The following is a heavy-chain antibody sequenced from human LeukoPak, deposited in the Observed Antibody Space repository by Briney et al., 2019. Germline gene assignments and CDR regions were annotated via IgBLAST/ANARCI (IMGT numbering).Heavy chain of an antibody. CDR3: ARAPSISPGIPY. Sequence: SQTLSLTCTVSGGSNSSGGYYWRWIRQPPGKGLEWIGYIYHSGSTYYNPSLKSRVTISVDRSKNQFSLKLSSVTAADTAVYYCARAPSISPGIPYWGQGTLVTVSS. V-gene: IGHV4-30-2*01. CDR2: IYHSGST. D-gene: IGHD3-10*01. J-gene: IGHJ4*02. CDR1: GGSNSSGGYY.